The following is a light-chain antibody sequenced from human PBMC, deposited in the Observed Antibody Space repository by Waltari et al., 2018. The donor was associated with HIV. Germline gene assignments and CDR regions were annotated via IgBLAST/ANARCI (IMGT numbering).Light chain of an antibody. J-gene: IGLJ2*01. CDR2: GKN. V-gene: IGLV3-19*01. CDR3: SSRDKSGHLVI. Sequence: SSELTQDPSVSVALGQTVTITCHGDSLRDHYASWYQKKPGQAPILVFYGKNNRPSGIPDRLSGSSSRNTAALTRTGAQAEDEAEYYCSSRDKSGHLVIFGGGTRLIVL. CDR1: SLRDHY.